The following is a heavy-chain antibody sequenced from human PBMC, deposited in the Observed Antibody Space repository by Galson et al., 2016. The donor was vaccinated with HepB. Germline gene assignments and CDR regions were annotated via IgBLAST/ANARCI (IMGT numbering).Heavy chain of an antibody. CDR3: AKDPRFYDTLTAYSAYYFDY. CDR2: ISFDGTKD. D-gene: IGHD3-9*01. V-gene: IGHV3-30*18. Sequence: SLRLSCAASGFTLSHYGMHWVRQAPGKGLEWVAIISFDGTKDYYVDSVKGRFTISRDNSKNEVYLQMNTLTTEDTAVYFCAKDPRFYDTLTAYSAYYFDYWGQGTLVSVSS. CDR1: GFTLSHYG. J-gene: IGHJ4*02.